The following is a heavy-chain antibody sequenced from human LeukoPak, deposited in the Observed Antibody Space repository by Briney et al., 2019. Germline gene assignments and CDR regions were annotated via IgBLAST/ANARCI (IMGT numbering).Heavy chain of an antibody. CDR3: GRDPNGDYVGAFEV. D-gene: IGHD4-17*01. CDR1: GFPFGDYA. V-gene: IGHV3-23*01. Sequence: GGSLRLSCEASGFPFGDYAMTWVRQAPGKGLEWVSSIKGSGGGSSYADSVKGRFTMTRDNSKSTLYLQMNSLRAGDTAVYFCGRDPNGDYVGAFEVWGQGTLVTVSS. J-gene: IGHJ3*01. CDR2: IKGSGGGS.